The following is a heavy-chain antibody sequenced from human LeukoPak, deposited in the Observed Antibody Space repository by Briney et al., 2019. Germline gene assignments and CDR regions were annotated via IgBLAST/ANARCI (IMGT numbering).Heavy chain of an antibody. Sequence: GGSLRLSCAASGFTFSSYSMNWVRQAPGKGLEWVSSISSSSSYIYYADSVKGRFTISRDNAKNSLCLQMNSLRAEDTAVYYCARELEDGYSSDAFDIWGQGTMVTVSS. CDR2: ISSSSSYI. J-gene: IGHJ3*02. CDR1: GFTFSSYS. V-gene: IGHV3-21*01. CDR3: ARELEDGYSSDAFDI. D-gene: IGHD5-24*01.